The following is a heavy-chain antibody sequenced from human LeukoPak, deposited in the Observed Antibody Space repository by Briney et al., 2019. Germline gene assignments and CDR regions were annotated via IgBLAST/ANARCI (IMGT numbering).Heavy chain of an antibody. CDR2: IXXXXXXX. Sequence: GGSLXLSCXASGFTFSNXXXXXXRXAPXKGLEXXAXIXXXXXXXXXXXPVEGRXXXXXXXAENSLYLQMNSLRAEDTAVYYCARGGQYHYWGQGTLATVSS. CDR3: ARGGQYHY. CDR1: GFTFSNXX. D-gene: IGHD1-26*01. V-gene: IGHV3-7*01. J-gene: IGHJ4*02.